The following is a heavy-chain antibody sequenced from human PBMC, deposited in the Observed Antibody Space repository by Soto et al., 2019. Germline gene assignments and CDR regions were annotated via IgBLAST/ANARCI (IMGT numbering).Heavy chain of an antibody. CDR3: ARRYQLLSFDY. Sequence: TSETLSLTCTVSGGSISSGGYYWSWIRQHPGKGLEWIGYIYYSGSTYYNPSLKSRVTISVDTSKNQFSLKLSSVTAADTAVYYCARRYQLLSFDYWGQGTLVTVSS. J-gene: IGHJ4*02. CDR1: GGSISSGGYY. V-gene: IGHV4-31*03. D-gene: IGHD2-2*01. CDR2: IYYSGST.